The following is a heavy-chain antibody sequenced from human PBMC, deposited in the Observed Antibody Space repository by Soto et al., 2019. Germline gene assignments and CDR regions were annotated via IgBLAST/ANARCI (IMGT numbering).Heavy chain of an antibody. CDR3: ARAGNQYGVDV. CDR2: FYTTGTP. CDR1: GGSISSYY. J-gene: IGHJ6*02. D-gene: IGHD6-13*01. V-gene: IGHV4-4*07. Sequence: QVQLQESGPGLVKPSETLSLTCTVSGGSISSYYWSWIRQSAGKGLEWLGRFYTTGTPDYNPSLNSLLYMATDTSKNQLSLRLTSVTAADTGVYDCARAGNQYGVDVWCQGTTVTVS.